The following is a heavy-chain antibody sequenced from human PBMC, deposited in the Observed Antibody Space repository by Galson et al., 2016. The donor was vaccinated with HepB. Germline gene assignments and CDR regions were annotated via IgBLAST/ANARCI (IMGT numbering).Heavy chain of an antibody. CDR3: AKDPCYYGSGRYYFDY. J-gene: IGHJ4*02. Sequence: SLRLSCAASAFTFSTYGMHWVRQAPGKGLEWVAVISYDGSKKYYADSVKGRFTISRDNSKNTLYLQMNSLRTEDTAVYYCAKDPCYYGSGRYYFDYWGQGTLVTVSS. D-gene: IGHD3-10*01. V-gene: IGHV3-30*18. CDR1: AFTFSTYG. CDR2: ISYDGSKK.